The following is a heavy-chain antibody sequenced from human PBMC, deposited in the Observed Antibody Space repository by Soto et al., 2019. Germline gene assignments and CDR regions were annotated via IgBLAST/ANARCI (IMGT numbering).Heavy chain of an antibody. D-gene: IGHD3-22*01. V-gene: IGHV4-30-4*08. CDR2: IYYSGST. Sequence: SETLSLTCTVSGGSISSGDYYWSWIRQPPGKGLEWIGYIYYSGSTYYNPSLKSRVTISVDTSKNQFSLKLSSVTAADTAVYYCARTKWLTGPFDYWGQGTLVTVSS. CDR1: GGSISSGDYY. CDR3: ARTKWLTGPFDY. J-gene: IGHJ4*02.